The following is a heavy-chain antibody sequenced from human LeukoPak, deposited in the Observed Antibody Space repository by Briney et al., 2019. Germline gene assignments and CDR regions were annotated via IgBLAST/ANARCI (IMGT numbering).Heavy chain of an antibody. V-gene: IGHV4-34*01. D-gene: IGHD1-26*01. CDR3: ARPLSGSYGLYYYGMDV. Sequence: SETLSLTCAVYGGSFSGYYWSWIRQPPGKGLEWIGEINHSGSTYYNPSLKSRVTISVDTSKNQFSLKLSSVTAADTAVYYCARPLSGSYGLYYYGMDVWGQGTTVTVSS. CDR2: INHSGST. J-gene: IGHJ6*02. CDR1: GGSFSGYY.